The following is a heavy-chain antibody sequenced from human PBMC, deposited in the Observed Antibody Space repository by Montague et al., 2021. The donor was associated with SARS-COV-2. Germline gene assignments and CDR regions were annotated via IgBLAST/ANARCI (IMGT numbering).Heavy chain of an antibody. CDR1: GGSISSYY. CDR3: ARRSLGYCSGGSCYSAFDP. Sequence: SETLSLTCTVSGGSISSYYWSWIRQPPGKGLEWIGYIYYSGSTNYNPSLKSRVTISVDTPKNQFSLKLSSVTAADTAVYYCARRSLGYCSGGSCYSAFDPWG. V-gene: IGHV4-59*01. J-gene: IGHJ5*02. D-gene: IGHD2-15*01. CDR2: IYYSGST.